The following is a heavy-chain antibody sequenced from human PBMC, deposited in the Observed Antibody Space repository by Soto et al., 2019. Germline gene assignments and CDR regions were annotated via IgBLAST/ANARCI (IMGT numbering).Heavy chain of an antibody. Sequence: EVQLVESGGGLAQPGGSLRLSCAASGFTVSSKYMSWVRQAPGKGLEWVSLIQSGGTRYYADSVKGIFTISRDISRNMFHLQMDSLRAEHPAVYYCSRDDIRFSGGSCYGVPMVVCGKATTVTVPS. CDR2: IQSGGTR. D-gene: IGHD2-15*01. CDR3: SRDDIRFSGGSCYGVPMVV. J-gene: IGHJ6*03. CDR1: GFTVSSKY. V-gene: IGHV3-66*01.